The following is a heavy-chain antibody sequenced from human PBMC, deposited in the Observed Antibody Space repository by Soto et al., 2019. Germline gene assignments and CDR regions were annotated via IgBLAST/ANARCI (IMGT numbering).Heavy chain of an antibody. Sequence: SVKVSCKASGGTFSSYAISWVRQAPGQGLEWMGGIIPIFGTANYAQKFQGRVTITADKSTSTAYMELSSLRSEDTAVYYCARKILNSSSIWYFDLWGRGTLVTVSS. D-gene: IGHD6-6*01. V-gene: IGHV1-69*06. J-gene: IGHJ2*01. CDR2: IIPIFGTA. CDR3: ARKILNSSSIWYFDL. CDR1: GGTFSSYA.